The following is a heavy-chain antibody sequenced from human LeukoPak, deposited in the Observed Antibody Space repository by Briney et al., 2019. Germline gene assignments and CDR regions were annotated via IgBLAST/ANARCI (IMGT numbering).Heavy chain of an antibody. Sequence: GRSLRLSCAASGFTFSSYSMNWVRQAPGKGLEWVSYISSSSSTIYYADSVKGRFTISRDNAKNSLYLQMNSLRAEDTAVYYCARGQLVRVDYWGQGTLVTVSS. D-gene: IGHD6-13*01. J-gene: IGHJ4*02. V-gene: IGHV3-48*01. CDR3: ARGQLVRVDY. CDR1: GFTFSSYS. CDR2: ISSSSSTI.